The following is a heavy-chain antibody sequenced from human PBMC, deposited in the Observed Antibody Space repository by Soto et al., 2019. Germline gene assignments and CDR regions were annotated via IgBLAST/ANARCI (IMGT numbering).Heavy chain of an antibody. V-gene: IGHV3-33*01. CDR2: IWYDGSNK. Sequence: GGSLRLSCAASGFTFSSYGMHWVRQAPGKGLEWVAVIWYDGSNKYYADSVKGRFTISRDNSKNTLYLQMNSLRAEDTAVYYCARDGVRGVTGYYYGMDVWGQGTTVTVSS. D-gene: IGHD3-10*01. J-gene: IGHJ6*02. CDR3: ARDGVRGVTGYYYGMDV. CDR1: GFTFSSYG.